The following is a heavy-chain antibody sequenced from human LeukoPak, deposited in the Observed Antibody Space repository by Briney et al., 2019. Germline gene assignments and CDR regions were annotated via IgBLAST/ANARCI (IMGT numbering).Heavy chain of an antibody. CDR1: GGSISPYY. CDR3: ARRSPVWSSYYFDY. D-gene: IGHD2-8*02. CDR2: IYYSGST. V-gene: IGHV4-59*08. Sequence: SETLSLTCTVSGGSISPYYWSWIRQPPGKGLEWIGYIYYSGSTDYNPSLKSRVTISVDTSKNQFPLKLSSVTAADTAVYYCARRSPVWSSYYFDYWGQGTLVTVSS. J-gene: IGHJ4*02.